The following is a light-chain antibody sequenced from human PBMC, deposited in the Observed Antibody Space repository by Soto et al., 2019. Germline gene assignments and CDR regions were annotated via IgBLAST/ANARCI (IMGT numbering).Light chain of an antibody. CDR2: LGS. Sequence: DMAMTQSPLSLPVTPGEPASISCRSSQSLLHSNGYNYLDWYLQKPGQSPQLLIYLGSNRASGVPDRFSGSISGTDFTLKISRVEAEDVGVYYCMQALQTPWTFGQGTKVEIK. J-gene: IGKJ1*01. CDR3: MQALQTPWT. V-gene: IGKV2-28*01. CDR1: QSLLHSNGYNY.